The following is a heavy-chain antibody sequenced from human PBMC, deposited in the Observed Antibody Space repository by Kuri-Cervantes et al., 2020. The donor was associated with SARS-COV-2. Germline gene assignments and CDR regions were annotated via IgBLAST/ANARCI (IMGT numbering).Heavy chain of an antibody. V-gene: IGHV4-34*01. CDR2: INHSGST. J-gene: IGHJ4*02. D-gene: IGHD2-15*01. Sequence: SQTLSLTCAVYGGSFSGYYWSWIRQPPGKGLEWIGEINHSGSTNYNPSLKGRVTISVDTSKNQFSLKLSSVTAADTAVYYCAREWCSGGSCYPNWGQGTLVTVSS. CDR1: GGSFSGYY. CDR3: AREWCSGGSCYPN.